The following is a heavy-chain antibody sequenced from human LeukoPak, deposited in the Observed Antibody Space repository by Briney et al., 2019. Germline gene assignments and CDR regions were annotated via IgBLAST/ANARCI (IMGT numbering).Heavy chain of an antibody. V-gene: IGHV4-59*01. D-gene: IGHD3-22*01. CDR3: ARELGYYDSSGYDH. J-gene: IGHJ4*02. CDR2: IYYSGST. CDR1: GDSISSYY. Sequence: SETLSLTCTVSGDSISSYYWSWIRQPPGKGLEWIGYIYYSGSTNYNPSLKSRVTISVDTSKNQFSLKLSSVTAADTAVYYCARELGYYDSSGYDHWGQGTLVTVSS.